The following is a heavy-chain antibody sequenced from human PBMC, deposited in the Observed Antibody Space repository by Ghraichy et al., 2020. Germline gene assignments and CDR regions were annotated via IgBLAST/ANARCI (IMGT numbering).Heavy chain of an antibody. CDR3: ARRPYYYDSSAPEGWFDP. Sequence: SVKVSCKASGGTFSSYAISWVRQAPGQGLEWMGGIIPIFGTANYAQKFQGRVTITADESTSTAYMELSSLRSEDTAVYYCARRPYYYDSSAPEGWFDPWGQGTLVTVSS. CDR2: IIPIFGTA. J-gene: IGHJ5*02. CDR1: GGTFSSYA. V-gene: IGHV1-69*13. D-gene: IGHD3-22*01.